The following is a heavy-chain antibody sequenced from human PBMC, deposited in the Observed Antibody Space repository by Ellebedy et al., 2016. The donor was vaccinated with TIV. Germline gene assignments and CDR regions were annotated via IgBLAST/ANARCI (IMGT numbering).Heavy chain of an antibody. J-gene: IGHJ4*02. D-gene: IGHD6-19*01. Sequence: GESLKISCAASGFTFSNYWMTWVRQAPGKGLEWVANVKQDGSEENYVDSVKGRFYISRDNTKNSLYVQMNSLRPEDTAVYYCARDQWLGRAYYFDYWGRGTLVTVSS. CDR2: VKQDGSEE. V-gene: IGHV3-7*01. CDR1: GFTFSNYW. CDR3: ARDQWLGRAYYFDY.